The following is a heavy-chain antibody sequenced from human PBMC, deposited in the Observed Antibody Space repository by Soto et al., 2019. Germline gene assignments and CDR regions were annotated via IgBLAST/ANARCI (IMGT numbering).Heavy chain of an antibody. D-gene: IGHD3-10*01. J-gene: IGHJ5*02. Sequence: PGESLKISCKGSGYSFTSYWIGWVRQMPGKGLEWMGIIYPGDSDTRYSPSFQGQVTISADKSISTAYLQWSSLKASDTAMYYCARLGAFGELPSGFDPWGQGTLVTVSS. CDR1: GYSFTSYW. CDR3: ARLGAFGELPSGFDP. CDR2: IYPGDSDT. V-gene: IGHV5-51*01.